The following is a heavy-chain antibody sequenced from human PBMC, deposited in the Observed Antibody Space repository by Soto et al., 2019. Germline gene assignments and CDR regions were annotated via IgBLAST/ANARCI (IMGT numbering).Heavy chain of an antibody. CDR1: GDSISSGSYY. Sequence: QVQLQESDPGLVKPSQTLSLTCTVSGDSISSGSYYWSWIRQHPGKGLEWFGYISYSGSTYYNPSLKSRLTISVDTSRNQFSLKLSSVTAADTALYYCARESSGYRFDCWGQGTLVTVSS. CDR2: ISYSGST. J-gene: IGHJ4*02. CDR3: ARESSGYRFDC. D-gene: IGHD3-22*01. V-gene: IGHV4-31*03.